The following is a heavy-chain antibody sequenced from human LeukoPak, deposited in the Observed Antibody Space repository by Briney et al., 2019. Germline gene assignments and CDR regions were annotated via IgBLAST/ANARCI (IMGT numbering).Heavy chain of an antibody. CDR2: ISYDGSNK. D-gene: IGHD4-23*01. CDR1: GFTFSSYG. J-gene: IGHJ3*02. V-gene: IGHV3-30*03. Sequence: GGSLRLSCAASGFTFSSYGMHWVRQAPGKGLEWVAVISYDGSNKYYADSVKGRFTISRDNSKNTLYLQMNSLRAEDTAVYYCARDFYGGVPLDIWGQGTMVTVSS. CDR3: ARDFYGGVPLDI.